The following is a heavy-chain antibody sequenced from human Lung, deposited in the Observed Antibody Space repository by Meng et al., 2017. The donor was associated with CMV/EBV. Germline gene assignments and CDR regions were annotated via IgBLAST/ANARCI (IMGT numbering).Heavy chain of an antibody. CDR2: IYPNTGGA. CDR3: ARVIAVAGTAPVDY. J-gene: IGHJ4*02. Sequence: ASVXVSXKASGYTFTGYYIHWVRQAPGQGLEWMGCIYPNTGGAKYAQKFQGRVTMTRDTSISTAYMELSSLRSDDTAVYYCARVIAVAGTAPVDYWGQGTLVTVSS. D-gene: IGHD6-19*01. V-gene: IGHV1-2*02. CDR1: GYTFTGYY.